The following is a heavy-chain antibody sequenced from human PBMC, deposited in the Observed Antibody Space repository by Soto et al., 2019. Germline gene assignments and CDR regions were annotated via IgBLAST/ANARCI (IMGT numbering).Heavy chain of an antibody. CDR3: ARGVLTQWLLRDAFDI. Sequence: QVQLVQSGAEVKKPGASVKVSCKAPGYTFTSYGISWVRQAPGQGLEWMGWISDYNGNTNYAQKLQGRVTMTTDTTTSTAYMELRSLRSDDTAVYYCARGVLTQWLLRDAFDIWGQGTMVTVSS. J-gene: IGHJ3*02. CDR2: ISDYNGNT. V-gene: IGHV1-18*04. D-gene: IGHD6-19*01. CDR1: GYTFTSYG.